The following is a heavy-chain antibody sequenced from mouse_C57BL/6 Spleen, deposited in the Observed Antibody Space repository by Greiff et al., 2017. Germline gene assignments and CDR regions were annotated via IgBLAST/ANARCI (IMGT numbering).Heavy chain of an antibody. D-gene: IGHD2-1*01. J-gene: IGHJ4*01. Sequence: EVQLQESGPELVKPGASVKISCKASGYSFTGYYMNWVKQSPEKSLEWIGEINPSTGGTTYNQKFKAKATLTVDKSSSTAYMQLKSLTSEDSAVYYCAREELLGMDYWGQGTSVTVSS. CDR2: INPSTGGT. CDR3: AREELLGMDY. CDR1: GYSFTGYY. V-gene: IGHV1-42*01.